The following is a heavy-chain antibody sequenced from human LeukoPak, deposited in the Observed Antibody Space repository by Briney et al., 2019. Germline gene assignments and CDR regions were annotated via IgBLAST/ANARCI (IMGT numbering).Heavy chain of an antibody. CDR3: ARDRNSGSSLDI. V-gene: IGHV1-2*02. Sequence: ASVTVSCKASGYTFTGYYIHWVRQAPGQGLEWMGWIYPYSGDTNYAQNFHGRVTMTRDTSISTAYMELSSLKSDDTAVYYCARDRNSGSSLDIWGQGTMLTVSS. D-gene: IGHD6-6*01. J-gene: IGHJ3*02. CDR1: GYTFTGYY. CDR2: IYPYSGDT.